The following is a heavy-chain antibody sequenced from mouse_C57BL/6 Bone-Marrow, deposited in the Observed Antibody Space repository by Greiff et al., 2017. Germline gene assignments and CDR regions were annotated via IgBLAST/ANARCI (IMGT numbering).Heavy chain of an antibody. V-gene: IGHV5-6*02. CDR3: ARRDYYGSSYDY. CDR2: ISSVGSYP. J-gene: IGHJ2*01. CDR1: GFTFSSYG. D-gene: IGHD1-1*01. Sequence: NVVESGGDLVKPGGSLTLSCAASGFTFSSYGMSWVRQTPDKRLEWVATISSVGSYPYYPDSVKGRFTISRDNAKNTLYLQMSSLKSEDTAMYYCARRDYYGSSYDYWGQGTTLTVSS.